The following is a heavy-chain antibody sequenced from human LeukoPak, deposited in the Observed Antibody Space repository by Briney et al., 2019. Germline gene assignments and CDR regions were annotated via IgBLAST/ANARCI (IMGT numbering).Heavy chain of an antibody. Sequence: GGSLRLSCAASGFTFSSYAMHWVRQAPGKGLEWVAVISYDGSNKYYADSVKGRFTISRDNAKNSLYLQMNSLRAEDTAVYYCARDNGDYYHWGQGTLVTVSS. D-gene: IGHD4-17*01. V-gene: IGHV3-30-3*01. CDR3: ARDNGDYYH. CDR1: GFTFSSYA. CDR2: ISYDGSNK. J-gene: IGHJ5*02.